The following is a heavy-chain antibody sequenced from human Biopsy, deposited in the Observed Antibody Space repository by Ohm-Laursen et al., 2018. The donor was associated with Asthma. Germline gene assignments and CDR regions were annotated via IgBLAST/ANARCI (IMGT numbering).Heavy chain of an antibody. Sequence: SQTLSLTCTASGGSMTPTSHYWDWIRQAPGKGLEWIGHISYGGKTSYNPSLKNRVSISRDTSKNHFSLRLSSVTAADTAVYFCARRITIFGVVQKDHGMDAWGQGTTVIVSS. CDR3: ARRITIFGVVQKDHGMDA. J-gene: IGHJ6*02. V-gene: IGHV4-39*01. CDR2: ISYGGKT. D-gene: IGHD3-3*01. CDR1: GGSMTPTSHY.